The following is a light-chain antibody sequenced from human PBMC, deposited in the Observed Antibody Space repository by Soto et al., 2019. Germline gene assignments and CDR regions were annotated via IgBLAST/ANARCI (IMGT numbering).Light chain of an antibody. V-gene: IGKV1-5*01. CDR3: QQYNSYPVT. Sequence: DIQMTQSPSTLSASVGDRVTVTCRASQSISSWLAWYQQKPGKAPKLLIYDASSLESGVPSRFSGSGSGTEFSLTISSLQPDDFATYYCQQYNSYPVTFGQGTTLEIK. J-gene: IGKJ2*01. CDR2: DAS. CDR1: QSISSW.